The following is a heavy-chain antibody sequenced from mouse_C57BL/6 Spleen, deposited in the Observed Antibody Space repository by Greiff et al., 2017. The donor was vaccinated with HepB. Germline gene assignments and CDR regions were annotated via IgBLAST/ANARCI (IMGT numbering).Heavy chain of an antibody. J-gene: IGHJ4*01. CDR3: AHHTSYYYGSSYCAMDY. Sequence: QVQLKQSGPGLVQPSQSLSITCTVSGFSLTSYGVHWVRQSPGKGLEWLGVIWRGGSTDYNAAFMSRLSITKDKSKSQVFFKMKSLQADDTAIYYCAHHTSYYYGSSYCAMDYWGQGTSVTVSS. D-gene: IGHD1-1*01. CDR1: GFSLTSYG. CDR2: IWRGGST. V-gene: IGHV2-5*01.